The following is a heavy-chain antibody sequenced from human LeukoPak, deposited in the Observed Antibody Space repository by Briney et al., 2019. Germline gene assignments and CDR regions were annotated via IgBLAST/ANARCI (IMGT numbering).Heavy chain of an antibody. CDR1: GGSFSGYY. J-gene: IGHJ4*02. CDR2: INHSGST. CDR3: ARAPLYYGSGSYYFDY. V-gene: IGHV4-34*01. Sequence: SETLSLTCAVYGGSFSGYYWSWIRQPPGKGLEWIGEINHSGSTNYNPSLKSRVTISVDTSKNQFSLKLSSVTAADTAVYYCARAPLYYGSGSYYFDYWGQGTLVTVSS. D-gene: IGHD3-10*01.